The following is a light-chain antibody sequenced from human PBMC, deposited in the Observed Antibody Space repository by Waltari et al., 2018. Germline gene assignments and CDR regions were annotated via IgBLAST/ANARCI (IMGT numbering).Light chain of an antibody. J-gene: IGKJ5*01. CDR2: DAS. CDR1: QSVSSY. V-gene: IGKV3-11*01. Sequence: DIVLTPSPASLSLSPGERATLSCRASQSVSSYLAWYQQKPGQSPRLLIYDASNRATGIPARFSGSGSGTDFTLTISSLEPEDFAVYYCQQRSNWPITFGQGTRLEIK. CDR3: QQRSNWPIT.